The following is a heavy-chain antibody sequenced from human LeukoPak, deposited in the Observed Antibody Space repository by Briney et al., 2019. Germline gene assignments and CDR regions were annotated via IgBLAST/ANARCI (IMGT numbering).Heavy chain of an antibody. J-gene: IGHJ4*02. CDR3: AKDRAYYDSSGLFDY. CDR2: ISGSGGRT. V-gene: IGHV3-23*01. CDR1: GFTFSSYD. D-gene: IGHD3-22*01. Sequence: GGSLRLSCAASGFTFSSYDMSWVRQAPGKGLEWVSDISGSGGRTHYADSVKGRSTISRDNSKNTLYLQMNSLRAEDTAVYYCAKDRAYYDSSGLFDYWGQGTLVTVSS.